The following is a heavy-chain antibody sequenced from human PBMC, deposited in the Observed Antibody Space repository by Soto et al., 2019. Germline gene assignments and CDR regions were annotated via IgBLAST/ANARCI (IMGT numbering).Heavy chain of an antibody. D-gene: IGHD3-16*01. V-gene: IGHV4-4*02. Sequence: SETLSLTCAVSSGSISSSNWWSWVRQPPGKGLEWIGEVSHSGSTNYNPSLKSRVTISVDKPKNQFSLKLSSVTAADTAVYYCARLVMRYHFDYWGQGTLVTVSS. J-gene: IGHJ4*01. CDR1: SGSISSSNW. CDR2: VSHSGST. CDR3: ARLVMRYHFDY.